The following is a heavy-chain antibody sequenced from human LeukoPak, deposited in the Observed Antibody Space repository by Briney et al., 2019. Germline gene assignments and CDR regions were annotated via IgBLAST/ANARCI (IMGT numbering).Heavy chain of an antibody. V-gene: IGHV3-30*18. CDR2: ISYDGSNK. CDR3: ANLPL. CDR1: GFTFSNYG. Sequence: PGRSLRLSCATSGFTFSNYGMHWVRQAPGKGPEWVAVISYDGSNKYYADSVKGRFTISRDNSKNTLYLQMNSLRCEDAAVYYCANLPLWGQGTLVTVSS. J-gene: IGHJ4*02.